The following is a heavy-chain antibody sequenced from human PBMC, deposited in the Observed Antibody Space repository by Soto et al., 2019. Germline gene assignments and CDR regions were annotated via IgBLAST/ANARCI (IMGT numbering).Heavy chain of an antibody. CDR3: ARRARRGYSGYDFHYYYMDV. Sequence: SETLSLTCAVYGGSFSGYYWSWIRQPPGKGLEWIGEINHSGSTNYNPSLKSRVTISVDTSKNQFSLKLSSVTAADTAVYYCARRARRGYSGYDFHYYYMDVWGKGTTVTVSS. CDR2: INHSGST. J-gene: IGHJ6*03. V-gene: IGHV4-34*01. D-gene: IGHD5-12*01. CDR1: GGSFSGYY.